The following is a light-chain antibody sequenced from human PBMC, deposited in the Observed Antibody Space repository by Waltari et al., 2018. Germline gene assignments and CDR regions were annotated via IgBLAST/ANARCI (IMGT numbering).Light chain of an antibody. CDR1: QSLVYREGDTY. V-gene: IGKV2-30*01. J-gene: IGKJ4*01. CDR3: MQSTHWPLT. Sequence: DVVMTQSPLSLSVDLGQPASISCWSTQSLVYREGDTYLHLFQQRPGQSPRRLIYKVSNRDSGVPDRFSGSGSGTDFTLKISRVEAEDVGVYYCMQSTHWPLTFGGGTKVEIK. CDR2: KVS.